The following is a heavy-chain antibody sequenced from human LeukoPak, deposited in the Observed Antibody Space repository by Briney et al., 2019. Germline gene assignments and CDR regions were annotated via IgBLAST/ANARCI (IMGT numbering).Heavy chain of an antibody. CDR1: GGTFSSYA. CDR3: ARGVHFVVVPAALNYYYYYMDV. D-gene: IGHD2-2*01. CDR2: IIPIFGTA. J-gene: IGHJ6*03. V-gene: IGHV1-69*05. Sequence: SVKVSCKASGGTFSSYAISWVRQAPGQGLEWMGGIIPIFGTANYAQKFQGRVTITTDESTSTAYMELSSLRSEDTAVYYCARGVHFVVVPAALNYYYYYMDVWGQGTTVTVSS.